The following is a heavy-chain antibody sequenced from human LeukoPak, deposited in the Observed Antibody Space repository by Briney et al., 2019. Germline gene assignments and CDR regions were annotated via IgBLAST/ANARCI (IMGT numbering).Heavy chain of an antibody. V-gene: IGHV3-23*01. CDR2: ITGSGGTT. CDR3: AKSRSEVVVAAANY. CDR1: GFTFSSYA. D-gene: IGHD2-15*01. Sequence: GGSLRLSCAASGFTFSSYAMNWVRQAPGKGLEWVSAITGSGGTTYYADSVRGRFTISRDNSKNTLYLQMNSLRAEDTAICYCAKSRSEVVVAAANYWGQGTLITVSS. J-gene: IGHJ4*02.